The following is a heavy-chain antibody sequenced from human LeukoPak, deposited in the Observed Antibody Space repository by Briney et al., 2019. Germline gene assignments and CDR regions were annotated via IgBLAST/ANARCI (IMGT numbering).Heavy chain of an antibody. CDR2: FIPILGIA. J-gene: IGHJ6*02. Sequence: SVKVSCKASGGTFSSYAISWVRQAPGQGLEWMGRFIPILGIANYAQKFQGRVTITADKSTSTAYMELSSLRSEDTAVYYCARAGYCSGGSCRYYGMDVGGQGTTVTVSS. CDR1: GGTFSSYA. V-gene: IGHV1-69*04. D-gene: IGHD2-15*01. CDR3: ARAGYCSGGSCRYYGMDV.